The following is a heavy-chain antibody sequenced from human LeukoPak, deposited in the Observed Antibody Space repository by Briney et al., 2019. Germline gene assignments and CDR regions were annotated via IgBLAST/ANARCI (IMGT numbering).Heavy chain of an antibody. CDR2: IDPGVSDT. J-gene: IGHJ4*02. CDR1: GYSFTSYW. D-gene: IGHD3-10*01. V-gene: IGHV5-51*03. CDR3: ARLELYYYGSGSYPPPDY. Sequence: KPGESLKISCKGSGYSFTSYWIGWVRQMPGKGLEWMGIIDPGVSDTRYSPSFQGQVTISADQSISTAYLQWSSLKASDTAMYYCARLELYYYGSGSYPPPDYWGQGTLVTVSS.